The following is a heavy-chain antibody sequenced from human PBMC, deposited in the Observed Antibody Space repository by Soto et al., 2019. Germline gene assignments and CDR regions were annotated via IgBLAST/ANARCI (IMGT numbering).Heavy chain of an antibody. Sequence: ASVKVSCKASGGTFSSYTISWVRQAPGQGLEWMGRIIPILGIANYAQKFQGRVTITADKSTSTAYMELSSLRSEDTAVYYCARDSLGGSYHPSTGGAFDIWGQGTMVTVSS. CDR3: ARDSLGGSYHPSTGGAFDI. V-gene: IGHV1-69*04. CDR1: GGTFSSYT. J-gene: IGHJ3*02. CDR2: IIPILGIA. D-gene: IGHD3-16*02.